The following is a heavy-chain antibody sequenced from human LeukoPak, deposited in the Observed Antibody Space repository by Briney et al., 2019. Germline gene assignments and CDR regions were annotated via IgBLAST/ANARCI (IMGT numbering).Heavy chain of an antibody. J-gene: IGHJ3*02. CDR3: ARVGTYLKYYYDSSGLPWDAFDI. CDR2: IKQDGSEK. D-gene: IGHD3-22*01. CDR1: GFTFSSYW. V-gene: IGHV3-7*01. Sequence: GGSLRLSCAASGFTFSSYWMSWVRQAPGKGLEWVANIKQDGSEKYYVDSVKGRFTISIDKAKNSLYLQMNSLRSEDTAVYYCARVGTYLKYYYDSSGLPWDAFDIWGQGTMVTVSS.